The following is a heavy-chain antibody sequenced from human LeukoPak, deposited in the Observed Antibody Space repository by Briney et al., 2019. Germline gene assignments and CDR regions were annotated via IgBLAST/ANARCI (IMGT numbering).Heavy chain of an antibody. CDR2: ISYDGSNK. CDR1: GFTFSSYA. J-gene: IGHJ4*02. Sequence: GGSLRLSCAASGFTFSSYAMHWVRQAPGKGLEWVAVISYDGSNKYYADSVKGRFTISRDNSKNTLYLQMGSLRAEDMAVYYCARDRGAAAGTRGYFDYWGQGTLVTVSS. CDR3: ARDRGAAAGTRGYFDY. D-gene: IGHD6-13*01. V-gene: IGHV3-30*14.